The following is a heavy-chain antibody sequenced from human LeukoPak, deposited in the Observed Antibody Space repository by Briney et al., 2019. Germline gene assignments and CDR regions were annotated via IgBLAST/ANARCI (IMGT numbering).Heavy chain of an antibody. J-gene: IGHJ3*02. CDR1: GGSISSRSYY. Sequence: SETLSLTCNVSGGSISSRSYYWGWVRQPPGKGPEWIGSIYNSESSYSNPSLRSRVTISLDTTKNQFSLNLSPVTAADTAFYYCARDRLSLGAFDIWGQGTMVTVSS. CDR2: IYNSESS. CDR3: ARDRLSLGAFDI. V-gene: IGHV4-39*07. D-gene: IGHD7-27*01.